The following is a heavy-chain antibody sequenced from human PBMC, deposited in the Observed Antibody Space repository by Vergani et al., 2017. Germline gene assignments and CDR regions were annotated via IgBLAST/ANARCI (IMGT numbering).Heavy chain of an antibody. CDR3: ARHSTVEWLVKLGWIDP. V-gene: IGHV4-39*01. CDR2: IYYSGST. D-gene: IGHD6-19*01. CDR1: GASTRSSNYY. Sequence: QLQLQESGPGLVKPSATLSLTCSVSGASTRSSNYYWCWIRQPPGKGLEWISSIYYSGSTYYNPSLKSRVTISVDTSKNQFSLKLSSVIAADTAVYFCARHSTVEWLVKLGWIDPWGQGILVTVSS. J-gene: IGHJ5*02.